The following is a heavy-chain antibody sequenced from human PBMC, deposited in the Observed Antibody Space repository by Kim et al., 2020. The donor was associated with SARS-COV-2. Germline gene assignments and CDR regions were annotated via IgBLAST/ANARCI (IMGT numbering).Heavy chain of an antibody. V-gene: IGHV4-59*01. D-gene: IGHD6-19*01. CDR2: MYDGGTT. Sequence: SETLSLTCSVSGDTMSSYYWTWIRQPPGKGLEWIGNMYDGGTTNYNPSLKSRVTISIDTSKNQFSLKLTSVTAADTAIYYCARDLRAVAGTWVGYFEPWG. CDR1: GDTMSSYY. J-gene: IGHJ2*01. CDR3: ARDLRAVAGTWVGYFEP.